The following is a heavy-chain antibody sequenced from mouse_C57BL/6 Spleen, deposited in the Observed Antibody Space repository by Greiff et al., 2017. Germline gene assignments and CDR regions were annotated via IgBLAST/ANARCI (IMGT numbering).Heavy chain of an antibody. CDR2: ISSGSSTI. CDR3: ERKGGYDASWFAY. V-gene: IGHV5-17*01. D-gene: IGHD2-2*01. CDR1: GFTFSDYG. Sequence: DVKLVESGGGLVKPGGSLKLSCAASGFTFSDYGMHWVRQAPEKGLEWVAYISSGSSTIYYADTVKGRFTISRDNAKNTLCLQMTRRRSEDTAMYYCERKGGYDASWFAYWGQGTLVTVSA. J-gene: IGHJ3*01.